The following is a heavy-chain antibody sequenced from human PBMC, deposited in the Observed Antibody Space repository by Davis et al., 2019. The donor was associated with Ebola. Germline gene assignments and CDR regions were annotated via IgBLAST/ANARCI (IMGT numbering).Heavy chain of an antibody. CDR3: AKELWPAARFDY. J-gene: IGHJ4*02. Sequence: GGSLRLSCAASGFTFNTYAMSWVRQPPGKGLEWISSISSSGTVTYYADSVMGRFTISRDNSKNTVYLQMNRLRAEDTAIYYCAKELWPAARFDYWGQGNLVTVSS. CDR2: ISSSGTVT. V-gene: IGHV3-23*01. D-gene: IGHD2-2*01. CDR1: GFTFNTYA.